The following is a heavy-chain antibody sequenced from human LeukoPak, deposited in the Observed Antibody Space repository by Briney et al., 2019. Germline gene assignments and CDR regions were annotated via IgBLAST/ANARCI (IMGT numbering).Heavy chain of an antibody. J-gene: IGHJ4*02. D-gene: IGHD5-12*01. V-gene: IGHV4-34*01. Sequence: SETLSLTCAVYGGSFSGYYWSWIRQPPGKGLEWIGEINHSGSTNYNPSLKSRVTISVDTSKNQFSLKLSSVTAADTAVYYCARRYGGYLPFDYWGQGTLVTVSS. CDR3: ARRYGGYLPFDY. CDR1: GGSFSGYY. CDR2: INHSGST.